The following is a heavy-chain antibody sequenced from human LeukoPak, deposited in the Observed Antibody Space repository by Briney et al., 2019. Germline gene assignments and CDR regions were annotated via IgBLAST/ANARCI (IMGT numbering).Heavy chain of an antibody. CDR3: ATAGGYSYGSRFDR. V-gene: IGHV3-30*04. D-gene: IGHD5-18*01. CDR2: ISYGGSPR. CDR1: GFTFRDSP. J-gene: IGHJ4*02. Sequence: PGGSLRLSWVGNGFTFRDSPVHWVRQTPERGLEWVAPISYGGSPRYYADFVKGRFTISRDDSINTVYLQMNSLRGDDTALYFCATAGGYSYGSRFDRWGQGTLVTVSS.